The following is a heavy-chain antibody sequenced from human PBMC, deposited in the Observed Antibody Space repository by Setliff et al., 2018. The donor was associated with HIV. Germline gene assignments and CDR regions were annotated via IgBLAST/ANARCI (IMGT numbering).Heavy chain of an antibody. CDR3: ALRRYSSWARFDS. Sequence: PSETLSLTCTVSGDSISSGDYYWSWIRQPPGKGLEWIGNIYYSGSTYYNPSLKSRVTISVDTSKNRFSLRLTSMTAADTAVYYCALRRYSSWARFDSWGQGTLVTVSS. V-gene: IGHV4-30-4*08. CDR2: IYYSGST. D-gene: IGHD2-21*01. J-gene: IGHJ4*02. CDR1: GDSISSGDYY.